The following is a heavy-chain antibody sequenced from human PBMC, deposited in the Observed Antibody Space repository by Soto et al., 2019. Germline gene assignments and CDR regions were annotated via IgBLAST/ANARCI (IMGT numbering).Heavy chain of an antibody. V-gene: IGHV1-2*04. CDR1: GYTFTGYY. J-gene: IGHJ4*02. Sequence: ASVKVSCKASGYTFTGYYMHWMRQAPGQGLEWMGWINPNSGGTNYAQKFQGWVTMTRDTSISTAYMELSRLRSDDTAVYYCATQRLYCSSTSCYTTGFDYWGQGTLVTVSS. CDR3: ATQRLYCSSTSCYTTGFDY. CDR2: INPNSGGT. D-gene: IGHD2-2*02.